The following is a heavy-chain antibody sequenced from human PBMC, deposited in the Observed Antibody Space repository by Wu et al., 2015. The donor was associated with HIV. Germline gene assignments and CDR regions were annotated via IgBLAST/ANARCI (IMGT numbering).Heavy chain of an antibody. CDR2: MNPNSGNT. CDR3: ARGNRYSSSWYSSPSNNWFDP. V-gene: IGHV1-8*03. D-gene: IGHD6-13*01. Sequence: QVQLVQSGAEVKKPGASVKVSCKASGYTFTSYDINWVRQATGQGLEWMGWMNPNSGNTGYAQKFQGRVTITRNTSISTAYMELSSLRSEDTAVYYCARGNRYSSSWYSSPSNNWFDPWGQGTLVTVSS. J-gene: IGHJ5*02. CDR1: GYTFTSYD.